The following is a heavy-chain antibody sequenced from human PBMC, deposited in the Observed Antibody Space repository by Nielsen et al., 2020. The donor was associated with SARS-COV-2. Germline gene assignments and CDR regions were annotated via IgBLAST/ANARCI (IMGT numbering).Heavy chain of an antibody. V-gene: IGHV3-30*18. D-gene: IGHD3-22*01. CDR1: GFTFSSYA. CDR2: ISYDGSNK. J-gene: IGHJ4*02. Sequence: GESLKISCVASGFTFSSYAMSWVRQAPGKGLEWVAVISYDGSNKYYADSVKGRFTISRDNSKNTLYLQMNSLRAEDTAVYYCAKLGYYYDSSGYYDYWGQGTLVTVSS. CDR3: AKLGYYYDSSGYYDY.